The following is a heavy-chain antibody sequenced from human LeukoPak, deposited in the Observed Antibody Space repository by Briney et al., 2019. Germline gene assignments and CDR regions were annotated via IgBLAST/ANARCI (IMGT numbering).Heavy chain of an antibody. J-gene: IGHJ6*02. CDR1: GDSINSYY. CDR3: ARVGIGAAANYGMDV. Sequence: PSETLSLTCTVSGDSINSYYWSWIRQPAGKGLEWIGSIYTSGRTNYNPSLKSRVTMSVDTPKNQFSLKLSSVPAADTAVYYCARVGIGAAANYGMDVWGQGTTVTVSS. CDR2: IYTSGRT. V-gene: IGHV4-4*07. D-gene: IGHD6-13*01.